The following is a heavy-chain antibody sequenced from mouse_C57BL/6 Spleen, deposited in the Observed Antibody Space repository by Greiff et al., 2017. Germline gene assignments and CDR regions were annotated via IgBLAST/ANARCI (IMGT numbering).Heavy chain of an antibody. D-gene: IGHD3-2*02. CDR3: ARRGGSSGPAWFAY. CDR1: GYTFTSYW. CDR2: IYPGSGST. Sequence: VQLQQSGAELVKPGASVKMSCKASGYTFTSYWITWVKQRPGQGLEWIGDIYPGSGSTNYNEKFKSKATLTVDTSSSTAYMQLSSLTSEDSAVYYCARRGGSSGPAWFAYWGQGTLVTVSA. V-gene: IGHV1-55*01. J-gene: IGHJ3*01.